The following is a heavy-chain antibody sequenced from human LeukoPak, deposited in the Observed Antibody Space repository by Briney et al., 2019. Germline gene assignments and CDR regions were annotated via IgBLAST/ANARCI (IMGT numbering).Heavy chain of an antibody. D-gene: IGHD6-13*01. CDR2: INSDGYRL. V-gene: IGHV3-74*01. Sequence: PGGSLRLSCAASGFTFSSYWMHWVRQAPGKGLVWVSRINSDGYRLSYADSVKGRFTISRDNAKNTLYLQMNSLRAEDTAVYYCARLGYSSSWYYFDYWGQGSLVTVSS. J-gene: IGHJ4*02. CDR3: ARLGYSSSWYYFDY. CDR1: GFTFSSYW.